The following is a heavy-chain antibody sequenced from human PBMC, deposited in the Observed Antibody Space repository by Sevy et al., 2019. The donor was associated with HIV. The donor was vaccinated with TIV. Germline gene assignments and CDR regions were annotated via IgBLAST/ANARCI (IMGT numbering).Heavy chain of an antibody. J-gene: IGHJ5*02. CDR1: GFTFDDYA. D-gene: IGHD6-13*01. CDR3: AKDRSYSSSWSWFDP. CDR2: INWNSGNI. V-gene: IGHV3-9*01. Sequence: GGSLRLSCAASGFTFDDYAMHWVRQAPGKGLEWVSGINWNSGNIGYADSVKGRFTISRDNAKNSLYLQMNNLRVEDTALYYCAKDRSYSSSWSWFDPWGQGTLVTVSS.